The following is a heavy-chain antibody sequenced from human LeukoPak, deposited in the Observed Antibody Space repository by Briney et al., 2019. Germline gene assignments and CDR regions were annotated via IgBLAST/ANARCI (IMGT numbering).Heavy chain of an antibody. CDR2: IIPMFGTP. CDR1: GGTFSIYA. V-gene: IGHV1-69*13. D-gene: IGHD3-3*01. J-gene: IGHJ6*03. CDR3: ARDSAVLRFLEWPSLDYYMDV. Sequence: ASVKVSCKASGGTFSIYAINWVRQAPGQGLEWMGGIIPMFGTPNCAQKFQGRVTITADESTSTTYMELSSLRSDDTAVYYCARDSAVLRFLEWPSLDYYMDVWGKGTTVTVSS.